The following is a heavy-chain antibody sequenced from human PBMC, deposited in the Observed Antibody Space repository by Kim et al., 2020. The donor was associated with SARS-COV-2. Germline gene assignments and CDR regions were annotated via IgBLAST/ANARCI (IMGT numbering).Heavy chain of an antibody. V-gene: IGHV4-61*01. D-gene: IGHD3-9*01. CDR3: ARMQNYDILTGYSLFDY. CDR2: IYNSGST. J-gene: IGHJ4*02. CDR1: GGSVSSGSYY. Sequence: SETLSLTCTVSGGSVSSGSYYWSWIRQPPGKGLEWFGYIYNSGSTNYNPSVKSRGTISVDTSKNQFSLKLSSVTAADAAVYYCARMQNYDILTGYSLFDYWGQGTLVTVSS.